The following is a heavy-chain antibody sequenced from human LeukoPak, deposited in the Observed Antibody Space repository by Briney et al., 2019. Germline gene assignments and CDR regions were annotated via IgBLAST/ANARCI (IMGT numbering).Heavy chain of an antibody. D-gene: IGHD2-2*01. CDR1: GFTFSSYE. V-gene: IGHV3-48*03. J-gene: IGHJ5*02. CDR2: ISSSGSTI. CDR3: ARDLTSTSWEGFDP. Sequence: GGSLRLSCAASGFTFSSYEMNWVRQAPGKGLEWVSYISSSGSTIYYADSVKGRFTISRDNAKNSLYLQMNSLRAEDTAMYYCARDLTSTSWEGFDPWGQGTLVTVSS.